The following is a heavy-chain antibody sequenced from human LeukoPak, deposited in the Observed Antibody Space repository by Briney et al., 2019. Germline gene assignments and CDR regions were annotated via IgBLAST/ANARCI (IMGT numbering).Heavy chain of an antibody. J-gene: IGHJ4*02. Sequence: GGSLTLSCAASGFTFSYHWMTWVRQAPGKGLEWVANIKNDGTVKNYVDSVKGRFTISRDNAKNSLYLQMSSLRAEDTAVYYCAKDSYSKGDYWGQGVLVTVSS. CDR1: GFTFSYHW. CDR3: AKDSYSKGDY. V-gene: IGHV3-7*01. CDR2: IKNDGTVK. D-gene: IGHD6-13*01.